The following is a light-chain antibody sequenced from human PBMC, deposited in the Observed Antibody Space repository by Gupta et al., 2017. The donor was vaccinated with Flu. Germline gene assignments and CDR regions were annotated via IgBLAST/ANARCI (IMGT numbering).Light chain of an antibody. CDR3: AAWDVSLNVVL. CDR2: KTD. CDR1: ISNIGRNH. V-gene: IGLV1-44*01. Sequence: QSVLAQPPSASGTPGQRVTISCSGSISNIGRNHVNWYQQHPGAAPKLLIYKTDQWPSGVPDRFSGSKSGTSAYLAISGLQSEDEGDYYCAAWDVSLNVVLFGGGTKLTVL. J-gene: IGLJ2*01.